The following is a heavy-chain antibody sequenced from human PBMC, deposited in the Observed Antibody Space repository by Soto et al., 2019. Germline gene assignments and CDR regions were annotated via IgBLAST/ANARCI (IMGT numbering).Heavy chain of an antibody. CDR2: IWYDGSNK. CDR3: AREGIAAAGRSPPFDY. J-gene: IGHJ4*02. V-gene: IGHV3-33*01. Sequence: PGGSLRLSCAASGFTFSSYGMHWVRQAPGKGLEWVAVIWYDGSNKYYADSVKGRFTISRDNSKNTLYLQMNSLRAEDTAVYYCAREGIAAAGRSPPFDYWGQGTLVTVSS. D-gene: IGHD6-13*01. CDR1: GFTFSSYG.